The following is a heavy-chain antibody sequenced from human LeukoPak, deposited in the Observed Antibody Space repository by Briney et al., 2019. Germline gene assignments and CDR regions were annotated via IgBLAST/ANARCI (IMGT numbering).Heavy chain of an antibody. J-gene: IGHJ4*02. Sequence: GRSLRLSCAASGFTFSTYAMYWVRQAPGKGLEWVAVILYDGSNEYYADSVKGRFIISRDNSKNTLYLQMNSLRAEDTAVYYCAKGYSSSWYSTYFDFWGQGTLVTVSS. CDR1: GFTFSTYA. CDR2: ILYDGSNE. CDR3: AKGYSSSWYSTYFDF. V-gene: IGHV3-30*04. D-gene: IGHD6-13*01.